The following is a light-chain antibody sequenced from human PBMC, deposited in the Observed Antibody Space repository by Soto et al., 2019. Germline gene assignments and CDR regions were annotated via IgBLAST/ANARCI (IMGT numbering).Light chain of an antibody. Sequence: DIVLTQSPGTLSLSPGERATLSCRASQSVGNNYVAWYQQKPGQAPRLLIYDASSRATGCPDRFSGSGSGTDFTLTIARLEPEDSAVYYCQQCATSPRTFGQGTKVEIK. CDR3: QQCATSPRT. CDR2: DAS. CDR1: QSVGNNY. J-gene: IGKJ1*01. V-gene: IGKV3-20*01.